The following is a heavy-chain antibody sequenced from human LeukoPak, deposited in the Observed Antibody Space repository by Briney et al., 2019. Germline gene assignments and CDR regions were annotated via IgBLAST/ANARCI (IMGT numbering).Heavy chain of an antibody. J-gene: IGHJ3*02. CDR2: ISWNSVSI. Sequence: GGSLRLSCAASGFSFEDSAMYWVRQAPWKGLEWVSGISWNSVSIGYADSVKGRFTISRDNAKNSLYLQMNSVRAEDMALYYCAKLISGDRDGFDIWGQGTMVTVSS. CDR3: AKLISGDRDGFDI. D-gene: IGHD5-24*01. CDR1: GFSFEDSA. V-gene: IGHV3-9*03.